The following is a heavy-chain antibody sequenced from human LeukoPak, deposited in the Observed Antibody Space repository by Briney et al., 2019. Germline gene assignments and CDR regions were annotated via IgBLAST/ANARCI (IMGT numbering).Heavy chain of an antibody. D-gene: IGHD2-8*01. CDR3: ARHMPSGLWYLNWFDP. CDR2: ISSSGSTI. Sequence: GGSLRLSCAASGFTFSDYYMSWIRQAPGKGLEWVSYISSSGSTIYYADSVKGRFTISRDNAKNSLYLQMNSLRAGDTAVYYCARHMPSGLWYLNWFDPWGQGTLVTVSS. J-gene: IGHJ5*02. CDR1: GFTFSDYY. V-gene: IGHV3-11*01.